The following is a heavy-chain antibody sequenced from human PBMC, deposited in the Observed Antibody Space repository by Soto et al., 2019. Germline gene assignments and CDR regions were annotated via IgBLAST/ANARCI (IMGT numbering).Heavy chain of an antibody. Sequence: EVQLLESGGNLVQPGGSLRLSCAASGFTFSNYAMNWVRQAPGKGLEWVSVISGSGGNTDYADSVKGRFTISRDNYKNTLYLQMNSLRAEDTAVYYCASGYCGSASCLRMDVWGQGTTVTVSS. J-gene: IGHJ6*02. CDR2: ISGSGGNT. CDR3: ASGYCGSASCLRMDV. V-gene: IGHV3-23*01. D-gene: IGHD2-2*03. CDR1: GFTFSNYA.